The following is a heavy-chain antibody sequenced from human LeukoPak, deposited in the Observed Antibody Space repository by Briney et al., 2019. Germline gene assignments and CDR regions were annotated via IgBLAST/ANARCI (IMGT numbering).Heavy chain of an antibody. CDR1: GGSISSGGFS. V-gene: IGHV4-30-2*01. CDR3: ARGSHRLFVVVTPYAFDI. CDR2: MYHSGST. J-gene: IGHJ3*02. D-gene: IGHD2-21*01. Sequence: PSETLSLTCAVSGGSISSGGFSSSWIRQPPGKGLEWIGYMYHSGSTYYNPSLKSRVTISVDRSKNQFSLKLSSVTAADTAVYYCARGSHRLFVVVTPYAFDIWGQGTMVTVSS.